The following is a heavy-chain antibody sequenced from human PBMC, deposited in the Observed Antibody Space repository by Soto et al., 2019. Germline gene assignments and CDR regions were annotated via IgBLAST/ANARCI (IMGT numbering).Heavy chain of an antibody. V-gene: IGHV3-9*01. D-gene: IGHD3-22*01. CDR2: ISWNSGSI. CDR3: ARDDRSGYYWAIDY. J-gene: IGHJ4*02. Sequence: PGGSLRLSCAASGFTFDDYAMHWVRQAPGKGLEWVSGISWNSGSIGYADSVKGRFTISRDNAKNSLYLQMNSLRAEDTAVYYCARDDRSGYYWAIDYWGRGTLVTVSS. CDR1: GFTFDDYA.